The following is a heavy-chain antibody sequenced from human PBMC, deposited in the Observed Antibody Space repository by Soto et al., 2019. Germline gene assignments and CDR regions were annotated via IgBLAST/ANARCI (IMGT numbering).Heavy chain of an antibody. CDR1: GFTFSSYA. J-gene: IGHJ6*03. Sequence: PGGSLRLSCAASGFTFSSYAMSWVRQAPGKGLEWVSAISGSGGSTYYADSVKGRFTISRDNSKNTLYLQMNSLRAEDTAVYYCAKTAGGVLNYYYYYMDVWGKGNTVTVSS. CDR3: AKTAGGVLNYYYYYMDV. V-gene: IGHV3-23*01. CDR2: ISGSGGST. D-gene: IGHD3-10*01.